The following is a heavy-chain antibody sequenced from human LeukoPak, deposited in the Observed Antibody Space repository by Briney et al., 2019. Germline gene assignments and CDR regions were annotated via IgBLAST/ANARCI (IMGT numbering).Heavy chain of an antibody. J-gene: IGHJ4*02. V-gene: IGHV3-21*01. CDR3: AREYGNWNYEDY. CDR2: ISSSSSYI. CDR1: GFTFSSYS. Sequence: GGSLRLSCATSGFTFSSYSMNWVRQAPGKGLEWVSSISSSSSYIYYADSVKGRFTISRDNAKNSLYLQMNSLRAEDTAVYYCAREYGNWNYEDYWGQGTLVTVSS. D-gene: IGHD1-7*01.